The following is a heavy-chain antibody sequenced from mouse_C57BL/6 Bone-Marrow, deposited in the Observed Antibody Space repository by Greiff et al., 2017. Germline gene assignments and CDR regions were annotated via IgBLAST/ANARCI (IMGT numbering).Heavy chain of an antibody. CDR1: GYTFTSYW. V-gene: IGHV1-72*01. J-gene: IGHJ2*01. Sequence: QVHVKQPGAELVKPGASVKLSCKASGYTFTSYWMHWVKPRPGRGLEWIGRIDPNSGGTKYNEKFKSKATLTVDKPSSTAYMQLSSLTSEDSAVYYCARSPYYGSPPFDYWGKGTTLTVSS. CDR3: ARSPYYGSPPFDY. D-gene: IGHD1-1*01. CDR2: IDPNSGGT.